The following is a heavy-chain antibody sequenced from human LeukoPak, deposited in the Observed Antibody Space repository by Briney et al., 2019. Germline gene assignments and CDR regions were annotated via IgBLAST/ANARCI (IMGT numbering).Heavy chain of an antibody. D-gene: IGHD1-26*01. CDR2: IWNDGRNK. V-gene: IGHV3-33*01. Sequence: PGRSLRLSCAASGFTFSSYGMHWVRQAPGKGLEWVAVIWNDGRNKYYADSVKGRFTISRDNAKNSLYLQMNNLRAEDTAIYYCARTTLSGAPRDWGQGSLVSVSS. CDR3: ARTTLSGAPRD. CDR1: GFTFSSYG. J-gene: IGHJ4*02.